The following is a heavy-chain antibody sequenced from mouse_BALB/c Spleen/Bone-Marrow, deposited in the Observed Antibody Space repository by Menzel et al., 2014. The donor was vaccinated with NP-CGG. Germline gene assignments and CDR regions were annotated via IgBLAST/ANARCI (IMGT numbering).Heavy chain of an antibody. V-gene: IGHV14-3*02. D-gene: IGHD2-10*02. J-gene: IGHJ4*01. CDR3: ARGIFLYGNFLLDY. Sequence: EVKLVESGAELVKPGASVKLSCTASGFNIKDTYMHWVKQRPEQGLEWIGRIDPANGNTKYDPKFQGKATIPADTSSNTAYLQLSSLTSEDTAVYYCARGIFLYGNFLLDYWGQGTSVTVSS. CDR2: IDPANGNT. CDR1: GFNIKDTY.